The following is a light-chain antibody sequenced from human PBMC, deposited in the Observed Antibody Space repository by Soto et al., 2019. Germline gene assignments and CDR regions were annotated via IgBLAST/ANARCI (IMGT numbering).Light chain of an antibody. CDR1: QSVGNSY. CDR2: GTS. J-gene: IGKJ4*01. CDR3: QQYRSSPLT. V-gene: IGKV3-20*01. Sequence: EIGLTQSPGTLSLSPGEGATLSCRASQSVGNSYVAWYQQKPGQAPRLLISGTSSRATGIPDRFSGSGSGTDFTLIINRLEPEDSAVYYCQQYRSSPLTFGAGTKIEI.